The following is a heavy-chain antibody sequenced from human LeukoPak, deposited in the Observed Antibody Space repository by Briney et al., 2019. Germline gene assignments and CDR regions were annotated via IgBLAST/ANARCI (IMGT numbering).Heavy chain of an antibody. CDR3: ARLPAAWWLGLDY. CDR1: GSSISSSSYY. J-gene: IGHJ4*02. Sequence: SETLSLTCTVSGSSISSSSYYWGWIRQPPGKGLEWIGTIYYSGNTYYNPSPKSRVTISVDTSKNQFSLKLSSVTAADTAVYYCARLPAAWWLGLDYWGQGTLVTVSS. D-gene: IGHD6-19*01. V-gene: IGHV4-39*01. CDR2: IYYSGNT.